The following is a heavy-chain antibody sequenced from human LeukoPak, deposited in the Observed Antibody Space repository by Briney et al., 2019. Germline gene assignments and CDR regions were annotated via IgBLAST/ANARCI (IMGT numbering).Heavy chain of an antibody. Sequence: SETLSVNCAVSGGSISSNNWWNWVRQPPGKGLEWIGEMYHGGTTNYNPSLKSRVTVSVDKSKNQFSLKVTSVTAADTAVYYCARRYCSAGTCYPFDYWGQGTQVTVSS. CDR1: GGSISSNNW. CDR3: ARRYCSAGTCYPFDY. V-gene: IGHV4-4*02. D-gene: IGHD2-15*01. J-gene: IGHJ4*02. CDR2: MYHGGTT.